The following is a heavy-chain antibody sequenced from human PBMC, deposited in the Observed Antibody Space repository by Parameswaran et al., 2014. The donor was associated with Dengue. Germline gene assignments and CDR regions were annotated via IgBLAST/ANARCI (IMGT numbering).Heavy chain of an antibody. D-gene: IGHD3-3*01. J-gene: IGHJ4*02. CDR2: ISNKAYGATT. V-gene: IGHV3-49*02. Sequence: RWIRQPPGKGLEWVGFISNKAYGATTEYAASVKGRFSISRDDSKSIAYLQMNSLKTEDTAMYYCTRNGVIIHFDYWGRGTLVTVSS. CDR3: TRNGVIIHFDY.